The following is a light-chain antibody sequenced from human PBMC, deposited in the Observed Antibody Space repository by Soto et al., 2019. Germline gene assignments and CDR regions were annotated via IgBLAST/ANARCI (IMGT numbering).Light chain of an antibody. CDR1: QDIRGA. Sequence: AIQVTQSPSSVSASVGDRVTITCRASQDIRGALAWYQQKPGKAPKLLIYDVSTLESGVPSRFSGSGSGTEFTLTISSLQPEDFGTYYCQQFNSYPITFGHGTRLEIK. V-gene: IGKV1-13*02. CDR2: DVS. J-gene: IGKJ5*01. CDR3: QQFNSYPIT.